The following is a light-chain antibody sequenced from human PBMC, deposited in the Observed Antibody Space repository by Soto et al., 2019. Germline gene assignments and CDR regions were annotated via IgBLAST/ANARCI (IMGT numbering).Light chain of an antibody. V-gene: IGKV3-20*01. Sequence: EIVLTQSPGTLSLSPGERATLSCRASQSISSSYLGWYQQKPGQAPRLLIYGASNRATGIPDRFSGSGSGTDFTLTISRLEPEDFAVYYCQHYGSSLWMFGQGTKVEIK. CDR2: GAS. CDR3: QHYGSSLWM. J-gene: IGKJ1*01. CDR1: QSISSSY.